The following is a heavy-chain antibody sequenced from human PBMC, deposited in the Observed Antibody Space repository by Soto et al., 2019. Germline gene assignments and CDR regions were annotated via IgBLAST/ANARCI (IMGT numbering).Heavy chain of an antibody. D-gene: IGHD3-22*01. V-gene: IGHV4-59*01. J-gene: IGHJ4*02. CDR3: ARVGASYDSSGYYFFDY. CDR2: IYYSGST. CDR1: GGSISSYY. Sequence: SETLSLTCTVSGGSISSYYWSWIRQPPGKGLEWIGYIYYSGSTNYNPSLKSRVTISVDTSKNQFSLKLGSVTAADTAVYYCARVGASYDSSGYYFFDYWGQGTLVTVSS.